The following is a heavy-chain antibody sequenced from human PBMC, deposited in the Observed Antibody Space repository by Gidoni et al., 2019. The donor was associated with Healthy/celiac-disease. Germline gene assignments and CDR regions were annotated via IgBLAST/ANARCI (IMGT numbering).Heavy chain of an antibody. CDR2: ISGSGGST. J-gene: IGHJ4*02. V-gene: IGHV3-23*01. Sequence: EVQLLESGGGLVQPGGSLRLSCAASGFTFSSYAMSWVRQAPGKGLEWVSAISGSGGSTYYADSVKGRFTISRDNSKNTLYLQMNSLRAEDTAVYYCAKPENDCSGGSCYSFDYWGQGTLVTVSS. CDR3: AKPENDCSGGSCYSFDY. D-gene: IGHD2-15*01. CDR1: GFTFSSYA.